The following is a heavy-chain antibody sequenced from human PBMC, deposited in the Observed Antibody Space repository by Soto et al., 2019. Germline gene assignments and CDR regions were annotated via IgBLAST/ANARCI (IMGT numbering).Heavy chain of an antibody. CDR2: ISGSGGST. Sequence: GGSLRLSCAASGFTFSSYAMSWVRQAPGKGLEWVSAISGSGGSTYYADSVKGRFTISRDNSKNTLYLQMNSLRAGDTAVYYCAKGGHYYGSGSDYMDVWGKGTTVTVSS. CDR1: GFTFSSYA. CDR3: AKGGHYYGSGSDYMDV. J-gene: IGHJ6*03. V-gene: IGHV3-23*01. D-gene: IGHD3-10*01.